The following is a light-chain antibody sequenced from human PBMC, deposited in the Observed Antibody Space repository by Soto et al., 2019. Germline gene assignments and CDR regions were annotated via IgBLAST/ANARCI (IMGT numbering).Light chain of an antibody. Sequence: DIQITQSPSALSASVGDRVPITCRASPSINTYLNWYQQKPGKAPNLLIYAASNLQSGVPSRFSGSGSLTDFTLTISSLQTEAIATYYCQPSFGTPMYTFGQGTKLEIK. CDR1: PSINTY. V-gene: IGKV1-39*01. CDR2: AAS. CDR3: QPSFGTPMYT. J-gene: IGKJ2*01.